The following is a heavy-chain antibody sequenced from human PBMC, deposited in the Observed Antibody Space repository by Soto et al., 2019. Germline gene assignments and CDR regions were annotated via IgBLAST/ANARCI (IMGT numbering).Heavy chain of an antibody. CDR3: ARKFVNTIFGLVPDYYYYGMDV. V-gene: IGHV1-69*13. CDR2: MIPIFGTA. J-gene: IGHJ6*02. D-gene: IGHD3-3*01. Sequence: SVKVSCKASGGTFSSYAISWVRQAPGQGLEWMGGMIPIFGTANYAQKFQGRVTITADESTSTAYMELSSLRSEDTAVYYCARKFVNTIFGLVPDYYYYGMDVWG. CDR1: GGTFSSYA.